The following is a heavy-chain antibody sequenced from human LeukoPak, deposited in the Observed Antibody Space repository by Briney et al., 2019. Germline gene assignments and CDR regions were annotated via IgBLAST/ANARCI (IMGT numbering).Heavy chain of an antibody. CDR1: GFTFSSYE. CDR3: AGISGWYCDY. D-gene: IGHD6-19*01. V-gene: IGHV3-48*03. Sequence: GGSLRLSCAASGFTFSSYEMNWVRQAPGEGLEWISYISSRGGTIKYADSVKGRFTISRDNAKNSLYLQMNSLRAEDTAVYYCAGISGWYCDYWGQGTLVTVSS. J-gene: IGHJ4*02. CDR2: ISSRGGTI.